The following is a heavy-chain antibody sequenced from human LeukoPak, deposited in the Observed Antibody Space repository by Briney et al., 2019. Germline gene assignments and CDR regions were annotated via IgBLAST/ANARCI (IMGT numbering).Heavy chain of an antibody. D-gene: IGHD6-13*01. J-gene: IGHJ5*02. CDR1: GFTFSSYW. CDR2: IKQDGSEK. V-gene: IGHV3-7*01. Sequence: GGSLRLSCAASGFTFSSYWMSWVRQAPGKGLEWAANIKQDGSEKYYVDSVKGRFTISRDNAKNSLYLQMNSLRAEDTAVYYCARVIAAARDWFDPWGQGTLVTVSS. CDR3: ARVIAAARDWFDP.